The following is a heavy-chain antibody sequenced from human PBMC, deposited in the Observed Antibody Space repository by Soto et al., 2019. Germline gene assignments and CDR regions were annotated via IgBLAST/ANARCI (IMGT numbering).Heavy chain of an antibody. V-gene: IGHV3-43*01. CDR2: ISWDGGTT. D-gene: IGHD3-22*01. CDR1: KFIFDDYT. CDR3: ASSLSSGYYYLDY. J-gene: IGHJ4*02. Sequence: GGSLRLSCAASKFIFDDYTMHWVRQAPGKGLEWVSLISWDGGTTYYADSVKGRFTISRDNSKNSLYLQMNSLRTEDTDLYYCASSLSSGYYYLDYWGQGTMVTVSS.